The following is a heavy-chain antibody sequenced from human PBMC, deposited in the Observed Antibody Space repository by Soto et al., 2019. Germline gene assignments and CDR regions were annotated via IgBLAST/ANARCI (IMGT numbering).Heavy chain of an antibody. J-gene: IGHJ4*02. CDR1: GFTFSSYA. V-gene: IGHV3-23*01. Sequence: GSLRLSCAASGFTFSSYAMSWVRQAPGKGLEWVSAISGSGGSTYYADSVKGRFTIPRDNSKNTLYLQMNSLRAEDTAVYYCAKAPRYNWNELDYWGQGTLVTVSS. CDR2: ISGSGGST. D-gene: IGHD1-1*01. CDR3: AKAPRYNWNELDY.